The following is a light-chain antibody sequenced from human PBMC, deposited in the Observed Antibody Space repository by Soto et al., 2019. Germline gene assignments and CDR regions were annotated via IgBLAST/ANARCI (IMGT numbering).Light chain of an antibody. CDR3: QTWGTASHYV. CDR2: LNSDGSH. J-gene: IGLJ1*01. CDR1: SGHSSYA. V-gene: IGLV4-69*01. Sequence: QTVVTQSPSASASLGASVKLTCTLSSGHSSYAIAWHQQQPEKGPRYLMKLNSDGSHSKEDGIPDRFSGSSSGAERYLTILSLQSEDEADSYCQTWGTASHYVFGTGTNVTVL.